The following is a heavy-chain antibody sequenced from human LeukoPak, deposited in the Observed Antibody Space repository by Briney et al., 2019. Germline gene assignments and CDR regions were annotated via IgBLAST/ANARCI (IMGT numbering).Heavy chain of an antibody. V-gene: IGHV3-23*01. Sequence: GGSLRLSCAASGFTVSSDYMSWVRQAPGKGLEWVSAISSSGGSTNYADSVKGRFTISRDNSKNTLYLQMNSLRDEDTAVYYCAKHTSSGAFDIWGQGTMVTVSS. CDR3: AKHTSSGAFDI. D-gene: IGHD6-13*01. CDR1: GFTVSSDY. J-gene: IGHJ3*02. CDR2: ISSSGGST.